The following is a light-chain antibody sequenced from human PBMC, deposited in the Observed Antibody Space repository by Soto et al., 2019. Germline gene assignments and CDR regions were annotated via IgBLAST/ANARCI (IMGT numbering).Light chain of an antibody. Sequence: EIGLTQSPATLSLSPGDTATLSCRASQSFSGSLAWYQQKPGQAPRLLIDDTSNRATGVPARFSGRGSGTDFTLTISSLEPEDFAVYYCQQRGNWPLTFGPGTKLDVK. V-gene: IGKV3-11*01. J-gene: IGKJ3*01. CDR3: QQRGNWPLT. CDR1: QSFSGS. CDR2: DTS.